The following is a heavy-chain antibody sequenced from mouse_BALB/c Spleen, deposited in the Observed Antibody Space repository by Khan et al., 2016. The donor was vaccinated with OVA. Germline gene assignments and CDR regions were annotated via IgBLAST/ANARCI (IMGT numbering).Heavy chain of an antibody. CDR3: QRHVTESFAY. D-gene: IGHD2-1*01. CDR1: GFSFSSYS. Sequence: EVELVESGGDLVKPGGSLKLSCAASGFSFSSYSMSWVRQTPDKRLEWVATISSGGDYTYYPDIVKGRFTISRDNAKNTLYLQMSSLKSEDTAMYSCQRHVTESFAYWGQGTLVTVSA. CDR2: ISSGGDYT. V-gene: IGHV5-6*01. J-gene: IGHJ3*01.